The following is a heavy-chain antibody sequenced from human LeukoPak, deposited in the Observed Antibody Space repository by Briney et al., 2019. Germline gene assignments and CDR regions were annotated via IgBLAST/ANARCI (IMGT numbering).Heavy chain of an antibody. CDR1: GGSISSYY. J-gene: IGHJ6*03. CDR2: IYYSGST. Sequence: TSETLSLTCTVSGGSISSYYWSWIRQPPGKGLEWIGYIYYSGSTNYNPSLKSRVTISVDTSKKQFSLKLSSVTAADTAVYYCARVEEGYGSGRRENYYYYYMDVWGKGTTVTISS. D-gene: IGHD3-10*01. CDR3: ARVEEGYGSGRRENYYYYYMDV. V-gene: IGHV4-59*01.